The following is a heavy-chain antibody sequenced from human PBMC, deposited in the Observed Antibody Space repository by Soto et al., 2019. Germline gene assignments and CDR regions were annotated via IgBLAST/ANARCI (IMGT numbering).Heavy chain of an antibody. V-gene: IGHV1-18*03. Sequence: ASVKVSCKASGYTFTSYGISWVRQAPGQGLEWMGWISAYNGNTNYAQKLQGRVTMTTDTSTSTAYMELRSLRSDDMAVYYCARVLEEYSSSRTGVDYWGQGTLVTVSS. CDR1: GYTFTSYG. CDR2: ISAYNGNT. CDR3: ARVLEEYSSSRTGVDY. D-gene: IGHD6-13*01. J-gene: IGHJ4*02.